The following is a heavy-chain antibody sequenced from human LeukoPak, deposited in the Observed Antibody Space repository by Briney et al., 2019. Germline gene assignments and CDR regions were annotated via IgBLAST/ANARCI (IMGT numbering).Heavy chain of an antibody. V-gene: IGHV4-34*01. Sequence: SETLSLTCAVYGGSFSGYYWSWIRQPPGKGLEWIGEIYHSGSTKYNPSLKSRFTISVDTSQNQFSLKLTSVTAADTAVYYCARPKGGLGYNWLDPWGQGTLVTVSS. J-gene: IGHJ5*02. D-gene: IGHD3-16*01. CDR2: IYHSGST. CDR1: GGSFSGYY. CDR3: ARPKGGLGYNWLDP.